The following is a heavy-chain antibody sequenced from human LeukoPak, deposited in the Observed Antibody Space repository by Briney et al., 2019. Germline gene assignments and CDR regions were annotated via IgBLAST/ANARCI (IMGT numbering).Heavy chain of an antibody. J-gene: IGHJ4*02. CDR1: GGTFSSYA. V-gene: IGHV1-69*05. CDR2: IIPIFGTA. D-gene: IGHD3-22*01. Sequence: SVKVSCKASGGTFSSYAISWVRQAPGQGLEWMGRIIPIFGTANYAQKFQGRVTITTDESTSTAYMELSSLRSEDTAVYYCARHTITYYYDSSGYTFDYWAREPWSPSPQ. CDR3: ARHTITYYYDSSGYTFDY.